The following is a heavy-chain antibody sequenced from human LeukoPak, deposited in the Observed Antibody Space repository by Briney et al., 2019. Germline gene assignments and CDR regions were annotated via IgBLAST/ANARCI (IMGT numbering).Heavy chain of an antibody. CDR3: ARDQGGSYPS. Sequence: GSLRLSCVASGFTFGKYWMSWVRQPPGKGLEWIGEIYHSGSTNYNPSLKSRVTISVDKSKNQFSLKLSSVTAADTAVYYCARDQGGSYPSWGQGTLVTVSS. J-gene: IGHJ5*02. CDR2: IYHSGST. CDR1: GFTFGKYW. D-gene: IGHD1-26*01. V-gene: IGHV4-4*02.